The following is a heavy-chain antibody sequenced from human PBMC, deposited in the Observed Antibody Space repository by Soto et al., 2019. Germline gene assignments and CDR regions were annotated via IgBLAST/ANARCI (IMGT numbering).Heavy chain of an antibody. CDR3: AKDRITLVVGAASFND. D-gene: IGHD2-21*01. Sequence: EVNLLESGGGLVQPGGSLRLSCAASGFTFNSYVIYWVRQAPGRGLEWVSSISGTGLSTYYTDSVKGRFTISRDNSKKTVFLQMNSLRAEDSAVYYCAKDRITLVVGAASFNDWGQGTRVTVSS. V-gene: IGHV3-23*01. CDR1: GFTFNSYV. J-gene: IGHJ4*02. CDR2: ISGTGLST.